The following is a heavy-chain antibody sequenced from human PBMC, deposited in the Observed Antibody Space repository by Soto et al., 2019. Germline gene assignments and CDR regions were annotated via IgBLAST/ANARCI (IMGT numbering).Heavy chain of an antibody. CDR2: INHSGST. J-gene: IGHJ4*02. D-gene: IGHD3-3*01. CDR1: GGSFSGYY. Sequence: SETLSLTCAVYGGSFSGYYWSWIRQPPGKGEEWIGEINHSGSTNYNPSLKSRVTISVDTSKNQLYMKLSSVTAADTAVYYCARRSFGEFWSGYLLRPFDYWGQRTLVTVSS. CDR3: ARRSFGEFWSGYLLRPFDY. V-gene: IGHV4-34*01.